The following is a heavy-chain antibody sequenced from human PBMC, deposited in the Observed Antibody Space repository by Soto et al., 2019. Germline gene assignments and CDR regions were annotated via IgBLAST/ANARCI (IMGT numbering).Heavy chain of an antibody. CDR3: ARGGYSQGDDY. D-gene: IGHD5-18*01. V-gene: IGHV4-39*01. CDR2: IYYSGST. J-gene: IGHJ4*02. CDR1: GGSISSSSYY. Sequence: SETLSLTCTVSGGSISSSSYYWGWIRQPPGKGLEWIGSIYYSGSTYYNTSLKSRVTISVDTSKNQFSLKLSSVTAADTAVYYCARGGYSQGDDYWGQGTLVTVSS.